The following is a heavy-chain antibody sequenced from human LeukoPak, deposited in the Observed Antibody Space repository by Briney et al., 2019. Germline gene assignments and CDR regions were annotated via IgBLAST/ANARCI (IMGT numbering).Heavy chain of an antibody. Sequence: PGGSLRLSCAASGFNFNNYWMSWVRQAPRKGLEWVANIKQDGSEKYYVDSVKGRFTISRDNAKNSLYLQMNSLRAEDTAVYYCARDKGDYDTSGSLFVFGGQGTLVTVSS. J-gene: IGHJ4*02. D-gene: IGHD3-22*01. CDR1: GFNFNNYW. CDR3: ARDKGDYDTSGSLFVF. V-gene: IGHV3-7*03. CDR2: IKQDGSEK.